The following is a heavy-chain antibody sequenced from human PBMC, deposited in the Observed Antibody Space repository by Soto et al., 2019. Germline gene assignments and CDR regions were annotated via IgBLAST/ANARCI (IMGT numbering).Heavy chain of an antibody. CDR2: IYWDDDE. CDR1: GFSLTTDGEG. D-gene: IGHD3-10*01. V-gene: IGHV2-5*02. Sequence: QITLKESGPTLVKPAQTLALTCSFSGFSLTTDGEGVGWVRQPPGEALEWLALIYWDDDERYSPSLKTRLTITKDPSKNQVVLIMTNMDPVDTATYYCAHSRNLITEDAQVGDFDYWGQGTLETVSS. CDR3: AHSRNLITEDAQVGDFDY. J-gene: IGHJ4*02.